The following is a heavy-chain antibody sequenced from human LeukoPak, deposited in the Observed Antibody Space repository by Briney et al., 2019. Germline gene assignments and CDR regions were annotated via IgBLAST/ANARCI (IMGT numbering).Heavy chain of an antibody. CDR2: IIPIFGTA. V-gene: IGHV1-69*13. CDR3: ARSLIRGSPYYYYYMDV. J-gene: IGHJ6*03. CDR1: GGTFSSYA. D-gene: IGHD3-16*01. Sequence: ASVKVSCKASGGTFSSYAISWVRQAPGQGLEWMGGIIPIFGTANYAQKFQGRVTITADESTSTAYMELSSLRSEDTAVYYCARSLIRGSPYYYYYMDVWAKGPRSPSP.